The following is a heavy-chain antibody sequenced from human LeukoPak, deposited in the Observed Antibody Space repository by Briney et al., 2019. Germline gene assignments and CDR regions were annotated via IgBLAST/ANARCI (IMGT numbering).Heavy chain of an antibody. CDR1: GFTFSSHW. J-gene: IGHJ5*02. Sequence: GGSLRLSCAAPGFTFSSHWMSWVRQAPGKGLEWVSYISSSGSTIYYADSVKGRFIISRDNAKNSLYLQMNSLRAEDTAVYYCARDLSAAGIGGWFDPWGQGTLVTVSS. V-gene: IGHV3-48*04. D-gene: IGHD6-13*01. CDR3: ARDLSAAGIGGWFDP. CDR2: ISSSGSTI.